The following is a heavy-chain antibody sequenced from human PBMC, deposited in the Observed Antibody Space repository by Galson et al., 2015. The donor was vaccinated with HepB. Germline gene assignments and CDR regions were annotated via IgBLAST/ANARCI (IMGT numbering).Heavy chain of an antibody. J-gene: IGHJ5*02. V-gene: IGHV4-34*01. CDR2: INHSGST. Sequence: LSLTCAVYGGSFSGYYWSWIRQPPGKGLEWIGEINHSGSTNYNPSLKSRVTISVDTSKNQFSLKLSSVTAADTAVYYCASGIRYSSSWYVHWFDPWGQGTLVTVSS. CDR3: ASGIRYSSSWYVHWFDP. D-gene: IGHD6-13*01. CDR1: GGSFSGYY.